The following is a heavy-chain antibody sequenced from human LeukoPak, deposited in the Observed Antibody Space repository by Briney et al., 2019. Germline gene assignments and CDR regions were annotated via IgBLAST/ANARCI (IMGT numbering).Heavy chain of an antibody. CDR1: GYTFTGYY. Sequence: AASVKVSCKASGYTFTGYYMHWVRQAPGQGLEWMGWINPNSGGTNYAQKFQGRVTMTRDTSISTAYMELSRLRSDDTAVYYCARAGIAAAGTWNYYYYMDVWGKGTTVTVSS. D-gene: IGHD6-13*01. CDR2: INPNSGGT. J-gene: IGHJ6*03. CDR3: ARAGIAAAGTWNYYYYMDV. V-gene: IGHV1-2*02.